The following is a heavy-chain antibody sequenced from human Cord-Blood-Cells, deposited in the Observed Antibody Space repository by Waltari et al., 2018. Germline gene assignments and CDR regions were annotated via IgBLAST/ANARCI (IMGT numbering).Heavy chain of an antibody. D-gene: IGHD1-26*01. CDR2: NNPSGGST. Sequence: QVQLVQSGAEVKKPGASVKVSCKASGYTFTRYYMHWVRQAPGQGLEWMGINNPSGGSTSYAQKFQGRVTMTRDTSTSTVYMELSSLRSEDTAVYYCARDMAYSGSYTGAFDIWGQGTMVTVSS. CDR3: ARDMAYSGSYTGAFDI. V-gene: IGHV1-46*01. J-gene: IGHJ3*02. CDR1: GYTFTRYY.